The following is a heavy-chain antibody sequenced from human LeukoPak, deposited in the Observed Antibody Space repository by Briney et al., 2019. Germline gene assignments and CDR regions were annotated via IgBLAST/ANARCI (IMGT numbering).Heavy chain of an antibody. D-gene: IGHD1-1*01. CDR2: LNPNSGDT. J-gene: IGHJ5*02. V-gene: IGHV1-2*02. CDR3: ARVGQRWFDP. Sequence: ASVSVSCKASGYTFTGYYMHWVRQAPGQGLEGMGCLNPNSGDTNYAQKFQGRVTMTRDTSVSTAYLELNRLRSDDTAVYYCARVGQRWFDPWGQGTLVTVSS. CDR1: GYTFTGYY.